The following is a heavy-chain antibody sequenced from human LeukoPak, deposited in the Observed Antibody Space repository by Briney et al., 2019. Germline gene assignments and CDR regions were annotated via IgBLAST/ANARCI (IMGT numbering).Heavy chain of an antibody. J-gene: IGHJ4*02. D-gene: IGHD4-17*01. CDR1: GFTFSSYS. V-gene: IGHV3-21*01. CDR3: GREFTYGDYVDY. CDR2: ISSSSSYI. Sequence: PGGSLGLSCAASGFTFSSYSMNWVRQAPGKGLEWVSSISSSSSYIYYADSVKGRFTISRDNAKNSLYLQMNSLRAEDTAVYYCGREFTYGDYVDYWGQGTLVTVSS.